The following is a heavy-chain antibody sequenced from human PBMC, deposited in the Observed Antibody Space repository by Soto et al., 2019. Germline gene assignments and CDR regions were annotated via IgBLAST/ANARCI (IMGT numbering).Heavy chain of an antibody. V-gene: IGHV3-23*01. CDR2: ISANSGGST. CDR3: AKDRMVDTAMVYFDY. J-gene: IGHJ4*02. Sequence: EVRLLQSGGGLIQPGESLRLSCAASGFSFSNQALSWVRQAPGKGLEWVSTISANSGGSTYYADSVKGRFTISRDNSKNTLYLQMNSLRAEDTAVYYCAKDRMVDTAMVYFDYWGQGTLVTVSS. D-gene: IGHD5-18*01. CDR1: GFSFSNQA.